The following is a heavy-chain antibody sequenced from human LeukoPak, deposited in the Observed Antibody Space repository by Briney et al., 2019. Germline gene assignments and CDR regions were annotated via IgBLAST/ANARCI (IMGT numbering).Heavy chain of an antibody. CDR2: ISAYNGKT. V-gene: IGHV1-18*01. Sequence: ASVHVSCKACGYTFTSYGLSWVRQAPAQGLEWMGLISAYNGKTNYAQKLQGRVTMTTDTSTSTAYMELRSLRSDDTAVYYCAREVAAAGTDPPEAFDIWGQGTMVTVSS. CDR3: AREVAAAGTDPPEAFDI. D-gene: IGHD6-13*01. J-gene: IGHJ3*02. CDR1: GYTFTSYG.